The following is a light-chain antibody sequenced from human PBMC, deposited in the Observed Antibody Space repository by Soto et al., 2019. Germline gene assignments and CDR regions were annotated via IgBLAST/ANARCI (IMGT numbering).Light chain of an antibody. Sequence: QSALTQPASVSGSPGQSITISCTGTSSDIAGYDYVSWYQQHSGKAPKLMIYDVSYRPSGVSNRFSGSKSGNTASLTISGLQAEDEADYYCSSYTSSTTYVFGTGTKLTVL. CDR3: SSYTSSTTYV. CDR2: DVS. CDR1: SSDIAGYDY. J-gene: IGLJ1*01. V-gene: IGLV2-14*01.